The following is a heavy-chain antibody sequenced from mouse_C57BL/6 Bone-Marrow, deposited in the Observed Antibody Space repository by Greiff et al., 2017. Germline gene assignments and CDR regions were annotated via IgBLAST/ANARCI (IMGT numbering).Heavy chain of an antibody. CDR2: IYPGDGDT. D-gene: IGHD4-1*01. J-gene: IGHJ2*01. Sequence: VKLMESGPELVQPGASVKISCKASGYAFSSSWMNWVKQRPGKGLEWIGRIYPGDGDTNYNGKFKGKATLTADKSSSTAYMQRSSLTSEDSSVYFCARRVGREAYYFDYWGQGTTLTVSS. V-gene: IGHV1-82*01. CDR1: GYAFSSSW. CDR3: ARRVGREAYYFDY.